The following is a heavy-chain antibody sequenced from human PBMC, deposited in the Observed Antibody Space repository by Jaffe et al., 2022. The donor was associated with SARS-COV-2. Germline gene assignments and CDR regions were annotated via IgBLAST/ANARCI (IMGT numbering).Heavy chain of an antibody. D-gene: IGHD6-19*01. J-gene: IGHJ6*02. CDR1: GGSISSYY. CDR2: IYYSGST. Sequence: QVQLQESGPGLVKPSETLSLTCTVSGGSISSYYWSWIRQPPGKGLEWIGYIYYSGSTNYNPSLKSRVTISVDTSKNQFSLKLSSVTAADTAVYYCARRGAMAGYYYGMDVWGQGTTVTVSS. CDR3: ARRGAMAGYYYGMDV. V-gene: IGHV4-59*08.